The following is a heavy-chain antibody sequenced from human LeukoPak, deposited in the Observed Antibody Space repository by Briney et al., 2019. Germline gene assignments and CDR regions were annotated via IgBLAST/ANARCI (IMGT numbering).Heavy chain of an antibody. CDR2: ISYDGSNK. J-gene: IGHJ6*02. Sequence: GRSLRLSCAASGFTFSSYAMHWVRQAPGKGLEWVAVISYDGSNKYYADSVKGRFTISRDNSKNTLYLQMNSLRAEDTAVYYCARDLADYYDAYGMDVWGQGTTVTVSS. V-gene: IGHV3-30-3*01. D-gene: IGHD3-22*01. CDR3: ARDLADYYDAYGMDV. CDR1: GFTFSSYA.